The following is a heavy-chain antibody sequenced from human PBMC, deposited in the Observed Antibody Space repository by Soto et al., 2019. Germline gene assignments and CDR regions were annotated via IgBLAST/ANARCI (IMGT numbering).Heavy chain of an antibody. CDR1: GFTFSSYA. D-gene: IGHD1-7*01. CDR3: AKSRTGTTFYYYYYMDV. Sequence: GGSLRLSCAASGFTFSSYAMSWVRQAPGKGLEWVSAISGSGGSTYYADSVKGRFTISRDNSKNTLYLQMNSLRAEDTAVYYCAKSRTGTTFYYYYYMDVWGKGTTVTVSS. CDR2: ISGSGGST. V-gene: IGHV3-23*01. J-gene: IGHJ6*03.